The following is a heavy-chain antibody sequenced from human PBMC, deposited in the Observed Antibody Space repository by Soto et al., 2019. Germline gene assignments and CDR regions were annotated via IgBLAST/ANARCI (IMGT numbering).Heavy chain of an antibody. CDR2: ISGSGGST. V-gene: IGHV3-23*01. CDR3: AKDIIRDRCTGGSCYSYYYYYMDV. J-gene: IGHJ6*03. Sequence: GGSLRLSCAASGFTSSSYAMSWVRQAPGKGLEWVSAISGSGGSTYYADSVKGRFTISRDNSKNTLYLQMNSLRAEDTAVYYCAKDIIRDRCTGGSCYSYYYYYMDVWGKGTTVTVSS. CDR1: GFTSSSYA. D-gene: IGHD2-15*01.